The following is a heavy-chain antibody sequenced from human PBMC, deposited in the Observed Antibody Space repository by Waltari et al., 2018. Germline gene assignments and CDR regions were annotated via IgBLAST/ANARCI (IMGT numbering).Heavy chain of an antibody. CDR2: IYHGGST. CDR3: ARSPYYDFWSGYYLVG. V-gene: IGHV3-66*02. CDR1: GFTFSSNY. Sequence: EVQLLESGGGLFQPGGSLSLSCAASGFTFSSNYMSWVRQAPGKGLEWISVIYHGGSTYYADTVKGRFTISRDNSKNTLYLQMNSLRAEDTAVYYCARSPYYDFWSGYYLVGWGQGTLVTVSS. J-gene: IGHJ4*02. D-gene: IGHD3-3*01.